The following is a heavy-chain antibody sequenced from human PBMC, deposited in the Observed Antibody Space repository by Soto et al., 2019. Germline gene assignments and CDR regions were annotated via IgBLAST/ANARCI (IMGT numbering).Heavy chain of an antibody. V-gene: IGHV3-33*01. D-gene: IGHD3-16*01. Sequence: QVQLVESGGGVVQPGRSLRLSCAASGFTFSSYGMHWVRQAPGKGLEWVAVIWYDGSNKYYADSVKGRFTISRDNSKNTLYLQMNSLRAEDTAVYYCARTRLGYYYYGMDVWGQGTTVTVSS. CDR1: GFTFSSYG. J-gene: IGHJ6*02. CDR3: ARTRLGYYYYGMDV. CDR2: IWYDGSNK.